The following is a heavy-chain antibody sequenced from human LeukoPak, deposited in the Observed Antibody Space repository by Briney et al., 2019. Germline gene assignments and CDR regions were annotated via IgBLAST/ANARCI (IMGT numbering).Heavy chain of an antibody. J-gene: IGHJ4*02. CDR1: GFTFSSYA. Sequence: GSLRLSCAASGFTFSSYAMSWVRQAPGKGLEWVSAISGSGGSTYYADSVKGRFTISRDNSKNTLYPQMNSLRAEDTAVYYCAKGDGYNSLGYWGQGTLVTVSS. D-gene: IGHD5-24*01. CDR3: AKGDGYNSLGY. V-gene: IGHV3-23*01. CDR2: ISGSGGST.